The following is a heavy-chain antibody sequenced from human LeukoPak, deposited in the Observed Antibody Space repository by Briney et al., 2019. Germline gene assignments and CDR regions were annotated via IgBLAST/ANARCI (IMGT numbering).Heavy chain of an antibody. CDR3: ARVTSTLNYFDY. V-gene: IGHV6-1*01. D-gene: IGHD2-8*01. Sequence: SQTLSLTCAISGDSVSNNSAAWNWIRQSPSRGLEWLGRTYYRSKLYSDYAVSVKSRITINPDTSKNQFSLQLNSVTPEDTAVYYCARVTSTLNYFDYWGQGTLVTVSS. CDR1: GDSVSNNSAA. CDR2: TYYRSKLYS. J-gene: IGHJ4*02.